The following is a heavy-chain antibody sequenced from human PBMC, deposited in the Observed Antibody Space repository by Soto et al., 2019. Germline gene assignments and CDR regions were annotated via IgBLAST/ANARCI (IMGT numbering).Heavy chain of an antibody. CDR3: ARGSLPGRSNYYYGMDV. CDR1: GGTFSSYA. D-gene: IGHD2-15*01. Sequence: SVKVSCKASGGTFSSYAISWVRQAPGQGLEWMGGIIPIFGTANYAQKFQGRVTITADESTSTAYMELSSLRSEDTAVYYCARGSLPGRSNYYYGMDVWGQRTTVTVSS. J-gene: IGHJ6*02. V-gene: IGHV1-69*13. CDR2: IIPIFGTA.